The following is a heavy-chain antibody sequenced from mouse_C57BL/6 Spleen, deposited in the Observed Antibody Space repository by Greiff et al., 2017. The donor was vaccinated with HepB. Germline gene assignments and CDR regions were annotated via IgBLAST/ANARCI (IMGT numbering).Heavy chain of an antibody. J-gene: IGHJ2*01. CDR1: GYAFTNYV. D-gene: IGHD1-1*01. CDR3: AREYYGGLDY. CDR2: INPRSGGT. V-gene: IGHV1-54*01. Sequence: VQLQQSGAELVRPGASVKVSCKASGYAFTNYVISWVKQRTGQGLEWIGEINPRSGGTNYNEKFKGKATLTADKSSSTAYMQLSSLTSEDSAVYFCAREYYGGLDYWGQGTPVTVSA.